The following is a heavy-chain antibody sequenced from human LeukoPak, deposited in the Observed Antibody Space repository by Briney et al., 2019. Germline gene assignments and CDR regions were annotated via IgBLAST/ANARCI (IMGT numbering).Heavy chain of an antibody. D-gene: IGHD3-10*01. CDR2: IYYSGST. CDR1: GGSISSYY. Sequence: AALSLPCTVSGGSISSYYGSWMRPPPGKGLEWIGCIYYSGSTNHNPSLKSRLTISLDTSKTQFSLQLRSVTATDTAVYYCARLTGSPHAFDIWGQGTLVTVSS. J-gene: IGHJ3*02. V-gene: IGHV4-59*08. CDR3: ARLTGSPHAFDI.